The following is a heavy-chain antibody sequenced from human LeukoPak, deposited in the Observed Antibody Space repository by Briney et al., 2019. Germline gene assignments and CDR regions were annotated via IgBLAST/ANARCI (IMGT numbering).Heavy chain of an antibody. D-gene: IGHD6-13*01. CDR3: ARLYSSSSSDY. J-gene: IGHJ4*02. V-gene: IGHV3-74*03. CDR2: ITSDGSDT. Sequence: GGSLRLSCAASGFSFSTYWMHWVRQAPGKGPVWVSRITSDGSDTTYADSVKGRFTISRDNAKNTLYLQMNSLRAEDTAVYYCARLYSSSSSDYWGQGTLVTVSS. CDR1: GFSFSTYW.